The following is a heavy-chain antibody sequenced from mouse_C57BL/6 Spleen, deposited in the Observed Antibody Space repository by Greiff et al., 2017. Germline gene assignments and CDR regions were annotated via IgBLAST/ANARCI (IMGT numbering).Heavy chain of an antibody. CDR1: GYSITSGYY. D-gene: IGHD3-2*02. CDR3: ASETAQATKFAY. Sequence: ESGPGLVKPSQSLSLTCSVTGYSITSGYYWNWIRQFPGNKLEWMGYISYDGSNNYNPSLKNRISITRDTSKNQFFLKLNSVTTEDTATYYCASETAQATKFAYWGQGTLVTVSA. J-gene: IGHJ3*01. V-gene: IGHV3-6*01. CDR2: ISYDGSN.